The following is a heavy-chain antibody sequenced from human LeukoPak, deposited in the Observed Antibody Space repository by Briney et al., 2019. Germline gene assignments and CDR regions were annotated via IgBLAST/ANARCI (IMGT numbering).Heavy chain of an antibody. V-gene: IGHV4-59*01. CDR2: IYHSGST. Sequence: SETLSLTCTVSGGSLIHYYWSWIRQPPGKGLEWIGYIYHSGSTNYNPPLKGRANISVDTSKNQISLRLSSVTAADTAVYYCARVDSGTYYMPFDYWGQGSLVTVSS. CDR1: GGSLIHYY. D-gene: IGHD1-26*01. J-gene: IGHJ4*02. CDR3: ARVDSGTYYMPFDY.